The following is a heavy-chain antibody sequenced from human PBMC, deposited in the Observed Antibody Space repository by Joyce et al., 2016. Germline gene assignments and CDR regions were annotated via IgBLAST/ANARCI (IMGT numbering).Heavy chain of an antibody. Sequence: EGQLLQSGGGLVQPGGSLRLSCAASGFTFSSYAMSWVRQAPGKGLEWVSAINGGARTDYADSMKGRFTISRDNSKNTLYRQMNSLRADDTALYYCAKDLNEYATSPFDYWGQGTLVTVSS. V-gene: IGHV3-23*01. J-gene: IGHJ4*02. CDR1: GFTFSSYA. D-gene: IGHD2-2*01. CDR3: AKDLNEYATSPFDY. CDR2: INGGART.